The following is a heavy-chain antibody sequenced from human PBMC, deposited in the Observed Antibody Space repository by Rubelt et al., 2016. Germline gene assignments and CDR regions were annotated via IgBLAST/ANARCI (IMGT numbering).Heavy chain of an antibody. Sequence: QVQLQESGPGLVKPSETLSLTCSVSGGSISGYYWSWIRQPPGKGLEWIGYIYSSGSTNYNPSLKTRVTISGDTSRNQFSLKVTSVTAADTAVYYCTRESSSSSFSFDVWGQGTVVSVSS. J-gene: IGHJ3*01. CDR1: GGSISGYY. V-gene: IGHV4-59*01. CDR3: TRESSSSSFSFDV. D-gene: IGHD6-6*01. CDR2: IYSSGST.